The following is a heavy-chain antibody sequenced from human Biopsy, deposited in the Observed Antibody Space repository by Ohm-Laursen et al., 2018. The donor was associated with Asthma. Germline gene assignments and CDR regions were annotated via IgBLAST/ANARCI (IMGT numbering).Heavy chain of an antibody. D-gene: IGHD2-2*01. CDR1: GFTFSGSC. CDR2: IKPDGSQT. J-gene: IGHJ4*02. V-gene: IGHV3-7*01. CDR3: ATLSWYASQY. Sequence: SLRLSCAASGFTFSGSCLIWVRQAPGKGLQWFAFIKPDGSQTYYADSVEGRFSISRDNSKNSLYLQMSSLRGEDTAIYYCATLSWYASQYWGQGTLVTVSS.